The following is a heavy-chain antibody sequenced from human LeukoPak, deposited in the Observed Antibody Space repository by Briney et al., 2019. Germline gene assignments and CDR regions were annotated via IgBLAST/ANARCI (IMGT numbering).Heavy chain of an antibody. D-gene: IGHD3-10*01. Sequence: GGSLRLPCAASGFTFDDYAMHWVRQAPGKGLEWVSGISWNSGSIGYADSVKGRFTISRDNAKNSLYLQMNSLRAEDTALYYCAKDSGSGYGSGSVMDVWGKGTTVTVSS. CDR1: GFTFDDYA. CDR2: ISWNSGSI. CDR3: AKDSGSGYGSGSVMDV. V-gene: IGHV3-9*01. J-gene: IGHJ6*03.